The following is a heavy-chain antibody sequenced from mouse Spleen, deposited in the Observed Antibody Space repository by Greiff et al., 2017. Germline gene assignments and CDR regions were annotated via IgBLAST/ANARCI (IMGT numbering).Heavy chain of an antibody. CDR1: GYTFTSYW. CDR3: TNDGYQYYFDY. Sequence: LQQPGSELVRPGASVKLSCKASGYTFTSYWMHWVKQRPGQGLEWIGNIYPGSGSTNYDEKFKSKATLTVDTSSSTAYMQLSSLTSEDSAVYYCTNDGYQYYFDYWGQGTTLTVSS. D-gene: IGHD2-3*01. V-gene: IGHV1S22*01. CDR2: IYPGSGST. J-gene: IGHJ2*01.